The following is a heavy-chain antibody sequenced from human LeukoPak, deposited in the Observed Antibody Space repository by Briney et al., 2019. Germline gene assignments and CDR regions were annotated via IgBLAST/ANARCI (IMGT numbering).Heavy chain of an antibody. D-gene: IGHD3-10*01. V-gene: IGHV3-7*03. CDR3: VREMSYYDSGTYYNSFDY. J-gene: IGHJ4*02. Sequence: GGSLRLSCAASGFTFSTFWMSWVRQAPGKGLEWVAIIKQDGTEKYYVDSVKGRFTISRDNAKNSLYLQMNSLRAADTAVYYCVREMSYYDSGTYYNSFDYWGQGTLVTVSS. CDR2: IKQDGTEK. CDR1: GFTFSTFW.